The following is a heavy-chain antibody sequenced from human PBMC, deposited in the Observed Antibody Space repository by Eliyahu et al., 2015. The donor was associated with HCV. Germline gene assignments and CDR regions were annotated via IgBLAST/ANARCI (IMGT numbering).Heavy chain of an antibody. D-gene: IGHD3/OR15-3a*01. CDR1: GFTFXSXA. Sequence: EVQLLESGRGLVQPGGSLRLSXXASGFTFXSXAMSWVRQXPGKGLEWVSTVTGRXGLTYYADALKGRFTISRDNSKNTLYLQLNSLRAEDTAVYYCAKDRLLETISGPVIIGHEYWGQGTLVTVSS. V-gene: IGHV3-23*01. CDR3: AKDRLLETISGPVIIGHEY. J-gene: IGHJ4*02. CDR2: VTGRXGLT.